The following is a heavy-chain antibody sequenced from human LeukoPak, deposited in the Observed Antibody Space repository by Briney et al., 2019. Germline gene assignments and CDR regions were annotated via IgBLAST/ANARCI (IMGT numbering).Heavy chain of an antibody. D-gene: IGHD3-9*01. Sequence: GASVKVSCKASGGTFSSYAISWVRQAPGQGLEWMGGIIPIFGTANYAQKFQGRVTITADESMSTAYMELSSLRSEDTAVYYCGGHHFDWSLPLDPWGQGTLITVSS. V-gene: IGHV1-69*13. CDR1: GGTFSSYA. J-gene: IGHJ5*02. CDR2: IIPIFGTA. CDR3: GGHHFDWSLPLDP.